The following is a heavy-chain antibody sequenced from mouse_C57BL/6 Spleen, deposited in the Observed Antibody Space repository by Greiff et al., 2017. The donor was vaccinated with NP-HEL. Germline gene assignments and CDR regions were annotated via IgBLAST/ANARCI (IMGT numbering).Heavy chain of an antibody. CDR2: ISGGGGNT. CDR1: GFTFSSYT. CDR3: ARLTTVTFDY. Sequence: EVKLQESGGGLVKPGGSLKLSCAASGFTFSSYTMSWVRQTPEKRLEWVATISGGGGNTYYPDSVKGRFTISRDNAKNTLYLQMSSLRSEDTALYYCARLTTVTFDYWGQGTTLTVSS. V-gene: IGHV5-9*01. D-gene: IGHD1-1*01. J-gene: IGHJ2*01.